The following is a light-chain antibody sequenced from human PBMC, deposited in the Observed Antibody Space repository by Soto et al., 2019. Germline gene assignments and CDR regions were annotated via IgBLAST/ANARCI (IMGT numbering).Light chain of an antibody. CDR3: QQRSNFERT. CDR2: DAS. J-gene: IGKJ4*01. Sequence: EIVLTQSPATLSLSPGERATLSCRASQSVSSYLAWYQQKTGQAPRLLINDASNRATGIPARFSGSGSETVFALTISILEPEDFAFYYCQQRSNFERTFGGGTKVEIK. V-gene: IGKV3-11*01. CDR1: QSVSSY.